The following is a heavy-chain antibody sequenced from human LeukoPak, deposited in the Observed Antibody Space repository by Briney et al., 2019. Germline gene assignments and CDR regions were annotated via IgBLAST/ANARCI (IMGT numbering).Heavy chain of an antibody. J-gene: IGHJ4*02. D-gene: IGHD5-18*01. V-gene: IGHV3-30*18. CDR1: GFTFSSYG. CDR3: AKDFYVDTAMASPYYFDY. CDR2: ISYDGSNK. Sequence: SGGSLRLSCAASGFTFSSYGMHWVRQAPGKGLEWVAVISYDGSNKYYADSVKGRFTISRDNSKNTLYLQMNSLRAEDTAVYYCAKDFYVDTAMASPYYFDYWGQGTLVTVSS.